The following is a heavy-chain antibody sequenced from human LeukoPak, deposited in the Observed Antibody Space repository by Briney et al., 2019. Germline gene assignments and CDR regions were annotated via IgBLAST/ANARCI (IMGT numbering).Heavy chain of an antibody. CDR3: ARGVGIGGKVVVPRAFDI. V-gene: IGHV3-23*01. CDR2: MSGVGGRI. D-gene: IGHD3-22*01. Sequence: PGGSLRLSCEASQFTTFSSYAMNWVRQAPGKRLEWVSIMSGVGGRIEYADSVNGRFTISRDNSRNTVYLHMNSLRAEDTAVYYCARGVGIGGKVVVPRAFDIWGQGTMVAVSS. J-gene: IGHJ3*02. CDR1: QFTTFSSYA.